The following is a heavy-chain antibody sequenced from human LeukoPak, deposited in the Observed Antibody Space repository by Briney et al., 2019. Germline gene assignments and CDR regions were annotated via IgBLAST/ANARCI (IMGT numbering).Heavy chain of an antibody. CDR3: AKTHYDLFDV. CDR1: GFSFSTSP. J-gene: IGHJ6*02. D-gene: IGHD5-12*01. Sequence: GGSLRLSCAASGFSFSTSPMSWVRQPPGKGLEWVSAMNNGPGATFYRDSVRGRFTISRDDSKSTLYLQMNSLRAEDTGTYYCAKTHYDLFDVWGQGTTVTVSS. V-gene: IGHV3-23*01. CDR2: MNNGPGAT.